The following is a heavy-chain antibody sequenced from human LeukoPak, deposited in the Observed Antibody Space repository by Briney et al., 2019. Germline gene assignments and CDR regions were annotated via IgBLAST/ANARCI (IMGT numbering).Heavy chain of an antibody. Sequence: GGSLRLSCAASGFTFDDYGMSWVRQAPGRGLEGVSAISDTGGSTYYADSVKGRFTIFRDNSKNTLYLQMNSLRAEDTAVYYCAKGLPYFDYWGQGTLVTVSS. V-gene: IGHV3-23*01. CDR2: ISDTGGST. D-gene: IGHD4-11*01. J-gene: IGHJ4*02. CDR3: AKGLPYFDY. CDR1: GFTFDDYG.